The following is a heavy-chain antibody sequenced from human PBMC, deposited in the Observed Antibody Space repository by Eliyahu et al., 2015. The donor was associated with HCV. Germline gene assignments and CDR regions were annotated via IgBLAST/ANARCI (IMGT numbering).Heavy chain of an antibody. CDR2: IWFDGSNK. D-gene: IGHD7-27*01. V-gene: IGHV3-33*06. Sequence: QVQLVESGGGVVQPGRSLRLSCAASGFMFSDYAMHWVRQAPGKGLEWVAVIWFDGSNKFYVDSVKGRFTISRDNSKDTLFLQMDSLRGDDTALYYCVKDFNQSGDRGFEIWGQGTMVTVYS. J-gene: IGHJ3*02. CDR1: GFMFSDYA. CDR3: VKDFNQSGDRGFEI.